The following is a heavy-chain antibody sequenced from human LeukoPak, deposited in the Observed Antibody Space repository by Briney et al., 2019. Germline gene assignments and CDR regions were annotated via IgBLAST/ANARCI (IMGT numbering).Heavy chain of an antibody. Sequence: PSETLSLTCTVSGGSISSSSYYWGWIRQPPGKGLEWIGSIYYSGSTYYNPSLKSRVTISVDTSKNQFSLKLSSVTAADTAVYYCARGGPLWIWGQGTLVTVSS. CDR2: IYYSGST. V-gene: IGHV4-39*07. CDR3: ARGGPLWI. CDR1: GGSISSSSYY. D-gene: IGHD5-18*01. J-gene: IGHJ4*02.